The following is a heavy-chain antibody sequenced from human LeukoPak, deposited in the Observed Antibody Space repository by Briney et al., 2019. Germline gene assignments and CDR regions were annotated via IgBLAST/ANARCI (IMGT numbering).Heavy chain of an antibody. Sequence: GGSLRLSCAASGFSFDDYDMSWVRQAPGKGLEWVYGINWNGGSTGYADSVKGRFTISRDNAKKSLYLQMSSLRAEDTAVYYCARGGLYGDWIFDAWGQGTRVTVSS. CDR2: INWNGGST. CDR3: ARGGLYGDWIFDA. CDR1: GFSFDDYD. V-gene: IGHV3-20*04. J-gene: IGHJ4*02. D-gene: IGHD4-17*01.